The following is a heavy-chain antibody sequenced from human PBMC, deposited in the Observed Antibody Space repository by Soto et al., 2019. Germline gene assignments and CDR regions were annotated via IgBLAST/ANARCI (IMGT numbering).Heavy chain of an antibody. D-gene: IGHD5-12*01. CDR3: ARAHVDIVPADFCRNERHYDY. J-gene: IGHJ4*02. Sequence: RASVKVSCKASGYTFTSYYMHWVRQAPGQGLEWMGIINPSGGSTSYAQKFQGGVTMTRDTSTSTVYMELSSLRSEDTAVYYCARAHVDIVPADFCRNERHYDYWGQGTLVTVSS. CDR2: INPSGGST. V-gene: IGHV1-46*03. CDR1: GYTFTSYY.